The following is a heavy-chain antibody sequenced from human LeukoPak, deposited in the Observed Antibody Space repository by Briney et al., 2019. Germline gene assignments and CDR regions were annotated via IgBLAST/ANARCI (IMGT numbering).Heavy chain of an antibody. V-gene: IGHV1-2*02. J-gene: IGHJ4*02. Sequence: GASVKVCCKASGYTFTGYYMHWVRQAPGQGLEWMGWINPNSGGTNYAQKFQGRVTMTRDTSISTAYMELSRLRSDDTAVYYCAREEIIVGATTFDYWGQGTLVTVSS. CDR2: INPNSGGT. CDR1: GYTFTGYY. D-gene: IGHD1-26*01. CDR3: AREEIIVGATTFDY.